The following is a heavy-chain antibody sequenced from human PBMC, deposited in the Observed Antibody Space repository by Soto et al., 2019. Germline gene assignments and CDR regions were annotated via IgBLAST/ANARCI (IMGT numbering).Heavy chain of an antibody. CDR2: IWYDGSNK. V-gene: IGHV3-33*01. CDR3: ASSSYDILTGFPWWYFDL. CDR1: GFTFSSYG. D-gene: IGHD3-9*01. J-gene: IGHJ2*01. Sequence: QVQLVESGGGVVQPGRSLRLSCAASGFTFSSYGMHWVRQAAGKGLEWVAVIWYDGSNKYYADSVKGRFTISRDNSKNQLYVQMNSLRADDTAGFYCASSSYDILTGFPWWYFDLWGRATLVTVSS.